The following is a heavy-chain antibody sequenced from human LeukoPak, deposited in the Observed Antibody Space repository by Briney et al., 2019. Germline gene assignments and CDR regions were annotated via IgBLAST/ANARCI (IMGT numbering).Heavy chain of an antibody. D-gene: IGHD3-10*01. CDR2: ISVYSGNT. CDR1: GYTFTSYA. V-gene: IGHV1-18*01. Sequence: ASVKVSCKASGYTFTSYAITWVRQAPGQGLEWMGWISVYSGNTHYAQKFQGRVTMTTDTSTSTAYMELRSLRSDDTAVYYCARVDFDVLLWFGELRYWGQGTLVTVSS. CDR3: ARVDFDVLLWFGELRY. J-gene: IGHJ4*02.